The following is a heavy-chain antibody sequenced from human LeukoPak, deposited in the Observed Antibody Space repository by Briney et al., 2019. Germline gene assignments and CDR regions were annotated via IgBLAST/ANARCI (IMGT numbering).Heavy chain of an antibody. D-gene: IGHD2-15*01. CDR1: GFTFSSYS. CDR2: ISSSSSTI. V-gene: IGHV3-48*02. J-gene: IGHJ4*02. Sequence: PGGSLRLSCAASGFTFSSYSMNWVRQAPGKGLEWVSYISSSSSTIYYADSVKGRFTISRDNAKNSLYLQMNSLRDEDTAVYYCARDSGYCSGGSCYFIFDYWGQGTLVTVSS. CDR3: ARDSGYCSGGSCYFIFDY.